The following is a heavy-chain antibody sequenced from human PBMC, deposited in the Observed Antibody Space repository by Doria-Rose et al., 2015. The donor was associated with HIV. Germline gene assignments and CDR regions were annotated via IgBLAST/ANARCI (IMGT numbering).Heavy chain of an antibody. J-gene: IGHJ4*02. CDR3: ARIKSSRWYHKYYFDF. CDR2: IVSDDER. Sequence: QVTLKESGPVLVKPTETLTLTCTVSGVSLSSPGIGVSWTRQPPGKALESLANIVSDDERSYKTSLKSRLTISRGTSKSQVVLTMTDMDPVDTATYYCARIKSSRWYHKYYFDFWGQGTLVIVSA. D-gene: IGHD6-13*01. V-gene: IGHV2-26*01. CDR1: GVSLSSPGIG.